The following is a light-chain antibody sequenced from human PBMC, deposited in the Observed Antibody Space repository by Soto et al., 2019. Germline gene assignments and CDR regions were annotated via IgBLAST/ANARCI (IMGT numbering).Light chain of an antibody. CDR1: QSVSSRS. CDR3: QQYDTSPPRLT. CDR2: SAS. Sequence: EIVLTQSPGTLSLSPGDRATLSCRASQSVSSRSLAWYQQKPGQAPRLLIYSASSRARGIPDRFSGSGSGTDFTLTINRLEPEDFAVDYCQQYDTSPPRLTFGGGTKVDIK. J-gene: IGKJ4*01. V-gene: IGKV3-20*01.